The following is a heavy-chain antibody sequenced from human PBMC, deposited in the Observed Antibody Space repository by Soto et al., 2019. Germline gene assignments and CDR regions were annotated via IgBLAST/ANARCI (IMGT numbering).Heavy chain of an antibody. CDR3: AREQYSSGWYVLPFDY. J-gene: IGHJ4*02. CDR2: ISSSSSTI. Sequence: EVQLVESGGGLVQPGGSLRLSCAASGFTFSSYSMNWVRQAPGKGLEWVSYISSSSSTIYYADSVKGRFTISRDNXKXXLYLQMNSLRDEDTAVYYCAREQYSSGWYVLPFDYWGQGPLVTVSS. V-gene: IGHV3-48*02. D-gene: IGHD6-19*01. CDR1: GFTFSSYS.